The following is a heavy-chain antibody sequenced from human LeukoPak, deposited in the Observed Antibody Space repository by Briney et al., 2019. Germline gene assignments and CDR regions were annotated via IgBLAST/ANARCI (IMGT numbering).Heavy chain of an antibody. J-gene: IGHJ4*02. V-gene: IGHV1-69*05. D-gene: IGHD3-10*01. CDR1: GGTFSSYA. CDR3: ARDSRYYGSGSSTVDY. CDR2: IIPIFGTA. Sequence: SVKVSCKASGGTFSSYAISWVRQAPGQGLEWMGGIIPIFGTANYAQKLQGRVTMTTGTSTSTAYMELRSLRSDDTAVYYCARDSRYYGSGSSTVDYWGQGTLVTVSS.